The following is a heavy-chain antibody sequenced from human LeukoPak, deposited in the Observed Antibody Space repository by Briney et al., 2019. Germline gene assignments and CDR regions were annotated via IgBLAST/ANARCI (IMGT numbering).Heavy chain of an antibody. CDR1: GFTFSSYA. Sequence: PGGSLRLSCAAPGFTFSSYAMSWVRQAPGKGLEWVSAISGSGGSTYYADSAKGRFIISRDNSKNTLYLQMNSLRAEDTAVYYCAKDVDIVVVTANFDYWGQGTLVTVSS. D-gene: IGHD2-21*02. CDR3: AKDVDIVVVTANFDY. V-gene: IGHV3-23*01. J-gene: IGHJ4*02. CDR2: ISGSGGST.